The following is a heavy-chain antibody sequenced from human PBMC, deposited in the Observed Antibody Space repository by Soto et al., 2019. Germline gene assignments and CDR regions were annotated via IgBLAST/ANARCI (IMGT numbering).Heavy chain of an antibody. CDR1: GYTFTSYY. J-gene: IGHJ4*02. Sequence: QVQLVQSGAEVKKPGASVKVSCKASGYTFTSYYLHWVRQAPGQGLEWMGIINPSTGGTSYAQKLQGRVTMTRDTSTSTVYMELSSLRSEDTAMYYCARDSTLAYWGQGTLVTVSS. CDR2: INPSTGGT. V-gene: IGHV1-46*01. CDR3: ARDSTLAY.